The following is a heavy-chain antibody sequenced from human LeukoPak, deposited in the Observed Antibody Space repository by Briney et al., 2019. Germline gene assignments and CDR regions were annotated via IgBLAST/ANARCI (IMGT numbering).Heavy chain of an antibody. V-gene: IGHV4-30-4*01. CDR1: GGSFSGYY. CDR3: ARDYPYLSGNSASLLDY. J-gene: IGHJ4*02. Sequence: SETLSLTCAAYGGSFSGYYWSWIRQPPGKGLEWIGYIYYSGSTYYDPSLKSRVTISVDTSKNQFSLKLSSVTAADTAVYYCARDYPYLSGNSASLLDYWGQGTLVTVSS. CDR2: IYYSGST. D-gene: IGHD4-23*01.